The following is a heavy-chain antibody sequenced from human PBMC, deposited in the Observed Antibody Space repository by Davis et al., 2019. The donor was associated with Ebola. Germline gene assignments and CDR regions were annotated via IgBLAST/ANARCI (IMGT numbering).Heavy chain of an antibody. CDR2: ISSSSSTI. V-gene: IGHV3-48*02. D-gene: IGHD2-15*01. Sequence: GESLKISCAASGFTFSSYSMNWVRQAPGKGLEWVSYISSSSSTIYYADSVKGRFTISRDNAKNSLYLQMNSLRDEDTAVYYCARVVEIGYCSGGSCYSSNWFDPWGQGTLVTVSS. CDR1: GFTFSSYS. CDR3: ARVVEIGYCSGGSCYSSNWFDP. J-gene: IGHJ5*02.